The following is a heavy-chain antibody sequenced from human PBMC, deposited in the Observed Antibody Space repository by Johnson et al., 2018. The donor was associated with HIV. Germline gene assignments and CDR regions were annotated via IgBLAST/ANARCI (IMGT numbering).Heavy chain of an antibody. V-gene: IGHV3-13*01. CDR1: GFTFSSYD. D-gene: IGHD4-11*01. CDR3: ARGLVWDTNFAFDI. CDR2: IGTIGDT. J-gene: IGHJ3*02. Sequence: VQLVESGGGLVQPGGSLRLSCAASGFTFSSYDMHWVRQATGKGLEWVSFIGTIGDTHYAGSVKGRFTISRENAKNSFFLQMNSLRDGDTAIYYCARGLVWDTNFAFDIWGQGTVVTVSS.